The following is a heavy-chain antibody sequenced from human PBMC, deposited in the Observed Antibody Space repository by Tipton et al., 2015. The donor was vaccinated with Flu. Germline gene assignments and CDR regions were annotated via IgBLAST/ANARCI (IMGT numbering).Heavy chain of an antibody. CDR2: IYTSGST. CDR1: GDSISSYY. D-gene: IGHD3-16*02. V-gene: IGHV4-4*07. CDR3: ARDYLLGDLSFFDN. Sequence: TLSLTCTVSGDSISSYYWSWIRQPAGKRLEWIGRIYTSGSTNYNASLKSRVTMSVDTSKNQFSLKLSSVTVADTAVYYCARDYLLGDLSFFDNWGQGTLVTVSS. J-gene: IGHJ4*02.